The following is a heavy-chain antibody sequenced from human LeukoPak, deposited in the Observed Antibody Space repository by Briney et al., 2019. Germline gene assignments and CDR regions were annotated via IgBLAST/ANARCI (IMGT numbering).Heavy chain of an antibody. J-gene: IGHJ4*02. CDR1: GFTVSSNY. CDR2: IYSGGST. D-gene: IGHD1-1*01. Sequence: GGSLRLSCAASGFTVSSNYMSWVRQAPGKGLEWVSVIYSGGSTYYADSVKGRFTISRDNSKNTLYLQMNSLRAEDTAVYYCARNGAQRNDPYYFDYWGQGTLVTVSS. V-gene: IGHV3-66*01. CDR3: ARNGAQRNDPYYFDY.